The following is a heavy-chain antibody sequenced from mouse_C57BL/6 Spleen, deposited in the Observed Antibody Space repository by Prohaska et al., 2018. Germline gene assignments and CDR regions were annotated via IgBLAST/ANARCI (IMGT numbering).Heavy chain of an antibody. Sequence: YTFTSYNMHWVKQTPRQGLEWIGAIYPGNGDTYYNQKFKGKATLTVDKSSSKAYMQLSSLTSEDSAVYFCARSITTVVARDYFDYWGQGTTLTVSS. CDR3: ARSITTVVARDYFDY. D-gene: IGHD1-1*01. V-gene: IGHV1-12*01. J-gene: IGHJ2*01. CDR2: IYPGNGDT. CDR1: YTFTSYN.